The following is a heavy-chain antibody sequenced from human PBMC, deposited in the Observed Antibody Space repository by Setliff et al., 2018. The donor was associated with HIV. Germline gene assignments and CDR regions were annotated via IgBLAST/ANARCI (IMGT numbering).Heavy chain of an antibody. D-gene: IGHD5-12*01. V-gene: IGHV4-39*07. Sequence: SETLSLTCTVSGGSISSSSYYWVWIRQPPGKGLDWIGSFYLTESTNYNPTLKSRVTISGDTSRNQFSLQLSSVTAADTAVYYCARLWLRGPPTWGQGTMVTVSS. CDR1: GGSISSSSYY. CDR3: ARLWLRGPPT. CDR2: FYLTEST. J-gene: IGHJ3*01.